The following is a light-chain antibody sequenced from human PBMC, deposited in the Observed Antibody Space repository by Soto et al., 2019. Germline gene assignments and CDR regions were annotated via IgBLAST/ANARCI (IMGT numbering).Light chain of an antibody. J-gene: IGKJ1*01. V-gene: IGKV1-39*01. CDR1: QNIRNY. CDR3: QQTDSSPWT. CDR2: ASP. Sequence: DIQMTQSPSSLSASVGDTVTTTCRASQNIRNYLNWYQQKPGKAPKVLIFASPNLQTGVPSRLSGSGSGTDFSLTITSLQPEDFATYYCQQTDSSPWTFGQGTKVDIK.